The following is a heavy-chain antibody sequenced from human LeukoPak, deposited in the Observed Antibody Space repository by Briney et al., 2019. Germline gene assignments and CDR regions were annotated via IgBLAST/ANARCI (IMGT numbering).Heavy chain of an antibody. Sequence: GASVKVSCKASGGTFSSYAISWVRQAPGQGLEWMGWISAYDGNTNYAQKLQGRVTMTTDTSTSTAYMELRSLRSDDTAVYYCARDRLDGVRMTGTFDYWGQGTLVTVSS. V-gene: IGHV1-18*01. D-gene: IGHD2-8*01. CDR2: ISAYDGNT. CDR1: GGTFSSYA. CDR3: ARDRLDGVRMTGTFDY. J-gene: IGHJ4*02.